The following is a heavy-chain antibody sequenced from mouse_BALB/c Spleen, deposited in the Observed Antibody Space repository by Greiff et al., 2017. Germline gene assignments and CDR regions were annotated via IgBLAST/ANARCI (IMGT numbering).Heavy chain of an antibody. D-gene: IGHD3-2*01. CDR3: TRGGDSSGYAY. J-gene: IGHJ3*01. V-gene: IGHV5-6-4*01. CDR1: GFTFSSYT. Sequence: EVKVEESGGGLVKPGGSLKLSCAASGFTFSSYTMSWVRQTPEKRLEWVATISSGGSYTYYPDSVKGRFTISRDNAKNTLYLQMSSLKSEDTTMYYCTRGGDSSGYAYWGQGTLVTVSA. CDR2: ISSGGSYT.